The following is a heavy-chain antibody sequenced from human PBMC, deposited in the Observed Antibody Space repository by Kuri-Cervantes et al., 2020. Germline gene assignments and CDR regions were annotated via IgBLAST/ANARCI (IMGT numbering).Heavy chain of an antibody. CDR1: GFTFSSYA. Sequence: GESLKISCAASGFTFSSYAMSWVRQAPGKGLVWVSRINSDGSSTSYADSVKGRFTISRDNAKNTLYLQMNSLRAEDTALYYCAKANWNYEGRVAFDIWGQGTMVTVSS. V-gene: IGHV3-74*01. J-gene: IGHJ3*02. CDR2: INSDGSST. D-gene: IGHD1-7*01. CDR3: AKANWNYEGRVAFDI.